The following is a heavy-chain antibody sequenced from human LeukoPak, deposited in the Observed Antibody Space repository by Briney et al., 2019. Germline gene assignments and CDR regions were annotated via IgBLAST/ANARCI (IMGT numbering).Heavy chain of an antibody. J-gene: IGHJ4*02. CDR3: ARGDYDTSSFQYY. V-gene: IGHV1-18*01. Sequence: GASVKVSCKAFYYTFTSYGISWVRQAPGQGLEWMGWISAYNGKTSYAQKFQGRLTLTTDTSTSTAYMELRSPTYDDTAVYYCARGDYDTSSFQYYWGQGTLVTVSS. CDR2: ISAYNGKT. CDR1: YYTFTSYG. D-gene: IGHD6-13*01.